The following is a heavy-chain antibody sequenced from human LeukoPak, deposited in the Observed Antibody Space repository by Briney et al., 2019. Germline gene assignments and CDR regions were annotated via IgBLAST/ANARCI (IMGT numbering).Heavy chain of an antibody. J-gene: IGHJ5*02. Sequence: GGSLRLSCAASGFTFSKYYMHWVRQAPGKGLEWVAVISYDGSNKYYADSVKGRFTISRDNSKNTLYLQMNSLRAEDTAVYYCATRGPITYYYDSSGYYWFDPWGQGTLVTVSS. CDR3: ATRGPITYYYDSSGYYWFDP. CDR2: ISYDGSNK. V-gene: IGHV3-30*03. D-gene: IGHD3-22*01. CDR1: GFTFSKYY.